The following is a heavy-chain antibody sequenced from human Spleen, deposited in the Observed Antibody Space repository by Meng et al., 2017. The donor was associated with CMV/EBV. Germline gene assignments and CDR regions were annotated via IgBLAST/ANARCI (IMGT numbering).Heavy chain of an antibody. CDR3: ARGSGLVVPAALSDY. Sequence: SLKISCAASGFTFSSYWMSWVRQAPGKGLEWVANIKQDGSEKYYVDSVKGRFTISRDNAKNSLYLQMNSLRAEDTALYYCARGSGLVVPAALSDYWGQGTLVTVSS. J-gene: IGHJ4*02. CDR1: GFTFSSYW. CDR2: IKQDGSEK. V-gene: IGHV3-7*03. D-gene: IGHD2-2*01.